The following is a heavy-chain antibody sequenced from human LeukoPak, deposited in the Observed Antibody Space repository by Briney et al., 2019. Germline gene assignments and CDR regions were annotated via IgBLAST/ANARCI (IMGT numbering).Heavy chain of an antibody. J-gene: IGHJ4*02. D-gene: IGHD3-3*01. CDR2: INSDGSST. V-gene: IGHV3-74*01. Sequence: GGSLRPSCAASGLTFSDYYMSWIRQAPGKGLVWVSRINSDGSSTTYAEFVKGRFTISRDNAKNTLYLQMNSLRAEDTAVFYCARGPDFGDYWGQGTLVTVSS. CDR1: GLTFSDYY. CDR3: ARGPDFGDY.